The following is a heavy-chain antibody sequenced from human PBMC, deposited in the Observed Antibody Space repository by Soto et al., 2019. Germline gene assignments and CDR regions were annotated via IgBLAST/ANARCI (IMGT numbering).Heavy chain of an antibody. J-gene: IGHJ6*02. D-gene: IGHD1-26*01. Sequence: PGGSLRLSCAASGFTFSSYWMHWVRQAPGKGLVWVSRINSDGSSTSYADSVKGRFTISRDNAKNTLYLQVNSLRAEDTAVYYCAREKSVVGAPKGFYYYYGMDVWGQGXTVTVYS. CDR2: INSDGSST. CDR3: AREKSVVGAPKGFYYYYGMDV. CDR1: GFTFSSYW. V-gene: IGHV3-74*01.